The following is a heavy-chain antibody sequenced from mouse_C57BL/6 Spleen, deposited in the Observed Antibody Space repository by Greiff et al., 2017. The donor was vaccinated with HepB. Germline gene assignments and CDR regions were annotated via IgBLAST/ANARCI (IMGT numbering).Heavy chain of an antibody. CDR1: GYTFPSYW. Sequence: QVQLQQPGAELVMPGASVKLSCKASGYTFPSYWMHWVKQRPGPGLELIGEIDPSDSYTNYNQTFKGKSTLTVDKSSSTAYMQLSSLTSEDSAVYYCARDGSSHFDYWGQGTTLTVSS. CDR2: IDPSDSYT. V-gene: IGHV1-69*01. J-gene: IGHJ2*01. CDR3: ARDGSSHFDY. D-gene: IGHD1-1*01.